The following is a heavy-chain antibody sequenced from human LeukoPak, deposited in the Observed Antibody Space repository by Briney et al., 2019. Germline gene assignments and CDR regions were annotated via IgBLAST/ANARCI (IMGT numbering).Heavy chain of an antibody. CDR1: GVTFSNYW. Sequence: GGSLRLSCAASGVTFSNYWMTWVRQAPGKGLEWVANINRDGSERYYVDSVKGRFTISRDDAKSSLYLQMNSLRAEDTAVYYCARRNAMDVWGQGTTVTVSS. V-gene: IGHV3-7*03. J-gene: IGHJ6*02. CDR2: INRDGSER. CDR3: ARRNAMDV.